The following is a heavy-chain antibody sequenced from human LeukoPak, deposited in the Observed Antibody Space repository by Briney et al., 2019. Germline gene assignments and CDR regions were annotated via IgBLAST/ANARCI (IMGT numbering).Heavy chain of an antibody. D-gene: IGHD2-2*01. J-gene: IGHJ4*02. V-gene: IGHV3-48*01. CDR2: ISSSSSTI. CDR1: GFTFSYYS. CDR3: ARGGYCSSTSCLREFDY. Sequence: GGSLRLSCAASGFTFSYYSMNWARQAPGKGLEWVSYISSSSSTIYYADSVKGRFTISRDNAKNSLYLQMNSLRAEDTAVYYCARGGYCSSTSCLREFDYWGQGTLVTVSS.